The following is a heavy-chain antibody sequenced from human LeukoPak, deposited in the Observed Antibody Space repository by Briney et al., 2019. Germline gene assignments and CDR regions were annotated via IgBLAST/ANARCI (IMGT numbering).Heavy chain of an antibody. V-gene: IGHV1-18*01. CDR3: ARDSDVVVPAAPPSDY. D-gene: IGHD2-2*01. CDR2: ISAYNGNT. Sequence: GASVKVSCKASGYTFTSYGISWVRQAPGQGLEWMGWISAYNGNTNYAQKLQGRVTMTTDTSTSTAYMELRSLRSDDTAVYYCARDSDVVVPAAPPSDYWGQGTLVTVSS. CDR1: GYTFTSYG. J-gene: IGHJ4*02.